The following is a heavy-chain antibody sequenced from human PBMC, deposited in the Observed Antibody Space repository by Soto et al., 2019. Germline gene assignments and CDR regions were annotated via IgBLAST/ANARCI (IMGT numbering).Heavy chain of an antibody. Sequence: EVQLLESGGGLVQPEGSLRLSCEASGFTFSSYGMSWVRQAPGKGLEWVSGISGGGGTTYYADSVKGRFTISRDNSKNTLYLQVNRLRAEDTAVYYCAKDQAAGGTISRYFQDWGQGTLVTVSS. CDR3: AKDQAAGGTISRYFQD. CDR1: GFTFSSYG. D-gene: IGHD6-13*01. CDR2: ISGGGGTT. J-gene: IGHJ1*01. V-gene: IGHV3-23*01.